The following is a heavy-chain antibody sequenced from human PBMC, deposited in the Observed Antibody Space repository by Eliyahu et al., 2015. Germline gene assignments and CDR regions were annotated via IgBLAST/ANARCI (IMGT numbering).Heavy chain of an antibody. J-gene: IGHJ6*03. CDR2: ISSDGSST. V-gene: IGHV3-74*01. Sequence: EVQLVESGGGLVQPGGSLRLSCAASGFTFSTYWXXWXRXAPGXGLVWVSRISSDGSSTNYADSXKGRFTISRDNAKSTLFLQMNSLRAEDTAVYYCASHSQPITTWPVVGYYYYMDVWGKGTTVTVSS. D-gene: IGHD3-3*01. CDR3: ASHSQPITTWPVVGYYYYMDV. CDR1: GFTFSTYW.